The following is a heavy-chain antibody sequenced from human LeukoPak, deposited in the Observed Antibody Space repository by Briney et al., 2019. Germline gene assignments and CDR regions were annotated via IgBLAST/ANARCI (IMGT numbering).Heavy chain of an antibody. CDR2: ILPIIGAT. J-gene: IGHJ3*02. CDR3: ARSRGAFEI. V-gene: IGHV1-69*06. Sequence: ASVKVSCKASGGMFSSYVITWVRQAPGQGLEWMGGILPIIGATDYAQKFQGRVTITADNSTTTAYMELSSPRSDDTAVYFCARSRGAFEIWGQGTVVTVSS. D-gene: IGHD5-24*01. CDR1: GGMFSSYV.